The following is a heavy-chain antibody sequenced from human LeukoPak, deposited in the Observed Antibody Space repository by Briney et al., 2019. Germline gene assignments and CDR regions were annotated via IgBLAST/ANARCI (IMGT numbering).Heavy chain of an antibody. CDR2: INTDGSSR. J-gene: IGHJ4*02. V-gene: IGHV3-74*01. Sequence: PGGSLRLSCAAAGFTFSSYWMHWVRQAPGKGLVWVSRINTDGSSRICAGSVKGRFTISRDNAKNTLYLQMNSLRAEDTAVYACARGNEWAFDYWAQGTLVTVSS. CDR1: GFTFSSYW. CDR3: ARGNEWAFDY. D-gene: IGHD1-26*01.